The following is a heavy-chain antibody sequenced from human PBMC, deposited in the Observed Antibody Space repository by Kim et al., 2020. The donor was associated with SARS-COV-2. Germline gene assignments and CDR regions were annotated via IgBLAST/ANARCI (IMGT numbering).Heavy chain of an antibody. D-gene: IGHD2-2*01. CDR2: IYYSGST. V-gene: IGHV4-59*01. Sequence: SETLSLTCTVSGGSISSYYWSWIRQPPGKGLEWIGYIYYSGSTNYNPSLKSRVTISVDTSKNQFSLKLSSVTAADTAVYYCARVWGYCSSTSCHPLDYWGQGTLVTVSS. CDR1: GGSISSYY. CDR3: ARVWGYCSSTSCHPLDY. J-gene: IGHJ4*02.